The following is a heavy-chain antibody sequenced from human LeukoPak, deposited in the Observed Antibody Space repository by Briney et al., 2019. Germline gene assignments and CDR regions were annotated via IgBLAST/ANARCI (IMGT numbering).Heavy chain of an antibody. Sequence: SETLSLTCAVYGGSFSGYYWSWIRQPPGKGLEWIGEINHSGSTNYNPSLKSRVTISVDTSKNQFSLKLSSVTAVDTAVYYCARAPGFSSSRNNWFDPWGQGTLVTVSS. D-gene: IGHD6-6*01. V-gene: IGHV4-34*01. J-gene: IGHJ5*02. CDR3: ARAPGFSSSRNNWFDP. CDR2: INHSGST. CDR1: GGSFSGYY.